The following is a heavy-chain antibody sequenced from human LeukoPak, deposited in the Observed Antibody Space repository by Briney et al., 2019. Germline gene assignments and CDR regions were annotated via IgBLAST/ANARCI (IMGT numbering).Heavy chain of an antibody. CDR2: ISWNSGSI. J-gene: IGHJ4*02. CDR3: AKDITSAWGYSSGHFDY. V-gene: IGHV3-9*03. D-gene: IGHD6-19*01. CDR1: GFTFSSYS. Sequence: PGGSLRLSCAASGFTFSSYSMNWVRQAPGKGLEWVSGISWNSGSIGYADSVKGRFTISRDNAKNSLYLQMNSLRAEDMALYYCAKDITSAWGYSSGHFDYWGQGTLVTVSS.